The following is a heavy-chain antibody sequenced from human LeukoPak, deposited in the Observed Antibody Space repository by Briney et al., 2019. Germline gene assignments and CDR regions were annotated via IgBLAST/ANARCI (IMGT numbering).Heavy chain of an antibody. CDR2: SYPGDSDT. Sequence: GESLEISCQGSGSIFTSYWIGWSGQLPGKVLEWTVISYPGDSDTRYSPSFQGQVSISADKSSSTAYLQWSSLKASDTAMYYCARRISGYYAPLDYWGQGTLVTVSS. J-gene: IGHJ4*02. CDR1: GSIFTSYW. CDR3: ARRISGYYAPLDY. V-gene: IGHV5-51*01. D-gene: IGHD3-22*01.